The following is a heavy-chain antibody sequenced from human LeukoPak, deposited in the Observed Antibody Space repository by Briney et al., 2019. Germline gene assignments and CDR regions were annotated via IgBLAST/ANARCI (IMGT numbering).Heavy chain of an antibody. D-gene: IGHD2-2*01. CDR2: IIPILGIA. V-gene: IGHV1-69*04. CDR3: ARKRTSTSYNSDS. Sequence: ATVKVSCKASGYTFTSYGISWVRQAPGQGLEWMGRIIPILGIANYAQKFQGRVTITADKSTSTAYMELSSLRSEDTAVYYCARKRTSTSYNSDSWGQRTLVTVSS. CDR1: GYTFTSYG. J-gene: IGHJ4*02.